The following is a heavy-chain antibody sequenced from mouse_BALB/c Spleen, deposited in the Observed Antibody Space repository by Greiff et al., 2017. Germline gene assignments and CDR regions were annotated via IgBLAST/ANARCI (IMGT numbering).Heavy chain of an antibody. CDR2: IRLKSNNYAT. CDR3: TRSIYYDYAWFAY. Sequence: EVKLVESGGGLVQPGGSMKLSCVVAGFTFSNYWMNRVRQSPEKGLAWVAEIRLKSNNYATHYAESVKGRFTISRDDSKSSIYLQMNNLRAEDTGIYYCTRSIYYDYAWFAYWGQGTLVTVSA. J-gene: IGHJ3*01. CDR1: GFTFSNYW. V-gene: IGHV6-6*02. D-gene: IGHD2-4*01.